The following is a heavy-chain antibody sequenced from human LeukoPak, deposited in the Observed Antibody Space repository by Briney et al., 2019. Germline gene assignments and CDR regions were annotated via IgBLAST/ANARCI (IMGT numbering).Heavy chain of an antibody. CDR1: GGSISGFH. CDR2: VFYSGGT. Sequence: SETLSLTCTVSGGSISGFHWSWIRQPPGKGLEYIGDVFYSGGTNYNSPLKSRLTISVDTSRNQFSLKLTSVTAADTAVYYCARLYAGAYTRLDPRGQGTLVAVSS. D-gene: IGHD3-16*01. CDR3: ARLYAGAYTRLDP. V-gene: IGHV4-59*08. J-gene: IGHJ5*02.